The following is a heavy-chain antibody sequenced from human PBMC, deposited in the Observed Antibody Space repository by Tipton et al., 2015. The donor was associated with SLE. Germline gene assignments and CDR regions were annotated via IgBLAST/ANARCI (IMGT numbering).Heavy chain of an antibody. CDR3: ASGDVGLFAHHGMDV. D-gene: IGHD3-10*01. V-gene: IGHV4-39*01. Sequence: TLSLTCTVSGGSITSSSDYWGWIRQPPGKGLEWIGTIYYTGSTNPSPSLRSRLTMSIDTSKNQFSLKLSSVTAADTAVYYCASGDVGLFAHHGMDVWGQGTTVTVSS. CDR1: GGSITSSSDY. CDR2: IYYTGST. J-gene: IGHJ6*02.